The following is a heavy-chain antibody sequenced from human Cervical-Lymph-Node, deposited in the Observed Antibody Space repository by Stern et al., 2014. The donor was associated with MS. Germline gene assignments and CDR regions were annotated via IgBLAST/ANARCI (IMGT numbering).Heavy chain of an antibody. J-gene: IGHJ4*02. V-gene: IGHV3-9*01. D-gene: IGHD2-15*01. Sequence: EVQLVESGGGLVQPGRSLRLSCAASGFTFDDYAMHWVRQAPGKGLEWVSGISGNSGSIGYADSVKGRFTISRDNAKNSLYLQMNSLRAEDTALYYCAKDTCSGGSCYYSYWGQGTLVTVSS. CDR2: ISGNSGSI. CDR1: GFTFDDYA. CDR3: AKDTCSGGSCYYSY.